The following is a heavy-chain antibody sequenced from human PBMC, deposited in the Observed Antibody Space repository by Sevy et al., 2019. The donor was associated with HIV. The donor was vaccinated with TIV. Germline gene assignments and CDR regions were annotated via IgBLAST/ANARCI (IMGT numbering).Heavy chain of an antibody. J-gene: IGHJ6*02. V-gene: IGHV3-30*03. CDR3: ARDSDFGDPKLYYYYGMDV. CDR2: ISYDGSSK. D-gene: IGHD4-17*01. CDR1: GFTFSSYG. Sequence: GGYLRLSCAASGFTFSSYGMHWVRQAPGKGLEWVALISYDGSSKYYADSVKGRFTISRDNSKNTLYLQMNSLRSEDTAMYYCARDSDFGDPKLYYYYGMDVWGQGTTVTVSS.